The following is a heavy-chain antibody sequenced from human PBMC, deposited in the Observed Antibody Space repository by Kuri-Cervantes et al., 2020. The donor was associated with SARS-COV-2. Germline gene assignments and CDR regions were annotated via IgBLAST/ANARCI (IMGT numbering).Heavy chain of an antibody. V-gene: IGHV4-39*01. D-gene: IGHD2-15*01. CDR2: IYYSGST. Sequence: GSLRLSCTVSGGSISSSSYYWVWIRQPPGKGLEWIGSIYYSGSTYYNPSFNSRVTISVDTSKNQFYLKMSSVTAADTAVYYCARQSVVASDDWGQGTLVTVSS. CDR1: GGSISSSSYY. CDR3: ARQSVVASDD. J-gene: IGHJ4*02.